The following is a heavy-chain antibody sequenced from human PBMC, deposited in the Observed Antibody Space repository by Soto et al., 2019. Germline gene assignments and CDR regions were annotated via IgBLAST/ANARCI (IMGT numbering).Heavy chain of an antibody. Sequence: EVQLVESGGGLVQPGGSLRLSCAASGFTFSSYWMSWVRQAPGKGLEWVANIKQDGSEKYYVDSVKGRFTISRDNAKNSLYLQMNSLRAEDTAVYYCARVPYCSGGSCQREYYFDYWGQGTLVTVSS. V-gene: IGHV3-7*05. CDR2: IKQDGSEK. CDR1: GFTFSSYW. CDR3: ARVPYCSGGSCQREYYFDY. J-gene: IGHJ4*02. D-gene: IGHD2-15*01.